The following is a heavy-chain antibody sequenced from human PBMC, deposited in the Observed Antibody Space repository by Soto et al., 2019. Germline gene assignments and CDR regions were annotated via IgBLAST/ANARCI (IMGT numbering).Heavy chain of an antibody. CDR2: ISYDGSNK. D-gene: IGHD3-22*01. CDR3: ARDSDSSGYYYPY. J-gene: IGHJ4*02. CDR1: GFTFSSYA. Sequence: GESLKISCAASGFTFSSYAMNWVRQAPGKGLEWVALISYDGSNKYYADSVKGRFTISRDNAKNSLYLQMNSLRAEDTAVYYCARDSDSSGYYYPYWGQGTLVTVSS. V-gene: IGHV3-30-3*01.